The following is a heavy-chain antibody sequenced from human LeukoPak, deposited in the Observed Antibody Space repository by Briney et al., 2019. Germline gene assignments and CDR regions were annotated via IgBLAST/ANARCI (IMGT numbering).Heavy chain of an antibody. Sequence: SVKVSCKASGGTFSSYAISWVRQAPGQGLEWMGGIIPIFGTANYAQKLQGRVTITADESTSTAYMELSSLRSEDTAVYYCARVLRIQLWSRDNWYFDLWGRGTLVTVSS. J-gene: IGHJ2*01. V-gene: IGHV1-69*13. CDR1: GGTFSSYA. CDR2: IIPIFGTA. D-gene: IGHD5-18*01. CDR3: ARVLRIQLWSRDNWYFDL.